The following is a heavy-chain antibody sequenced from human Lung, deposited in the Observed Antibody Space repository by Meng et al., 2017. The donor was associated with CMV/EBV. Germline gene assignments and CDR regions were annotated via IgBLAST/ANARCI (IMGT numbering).Heavy chain of an antibody. CDR2: IKEDGNEK. J-gene: IGHJ5*02. CDR1: GFMFSSYW. CDR3: ARGRWGGSNWVDT. D-gene: IGHD3-3*01. V-gene: IGHV3-7*04. Sequence: GESLKISCAASGFMFSSYWMSWVRQAPGKGLEWVANIKEDGNEKYYVDSVKGRCTISRDNAKNSLFLQMNSLRAEDTAVYYCARGRWGGSNWVDTWGQGTLVTVSS.